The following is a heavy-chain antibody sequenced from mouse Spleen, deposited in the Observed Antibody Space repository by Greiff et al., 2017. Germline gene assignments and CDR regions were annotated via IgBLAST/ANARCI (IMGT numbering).Heavy chain of an antibody. D-gene: IGHD1-2*01. V-gene: IGHV5-16*01. CDR2: INYDGSST. CDR3: ARIHYYGYWYFDV. J-gene: IGHJ1*01. CDR1: GFTFSDYY. Sequence: EVMLVESEGGLVQPGSSMKLSCTASGFTFSDYYMAWVRQVPEKGLEWVANINYDGSSTYYLDSLKSRFIISRDNAKNILYLQMSSLKSEDTATYYCARIHYYGYWYFDVWGAGTTVTVSS.